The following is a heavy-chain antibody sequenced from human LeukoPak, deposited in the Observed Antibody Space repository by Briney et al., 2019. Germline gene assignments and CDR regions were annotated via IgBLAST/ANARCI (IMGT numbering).Heavy chain of an antibody. CDR1: GFTFSSYW. J-gene: IGHJ4*02. V-gene: IGHV3-74*01. CDR3: ARGRQRGYSYGYSY. D-gene: IGHD5-18*01. Sequence: GGSLRLSCVASGFTFSSYWMHWVRQAPGKGLVWVSRINSDGSSTSYADSVKGRFTISRDNAKNTLYLQMNSLRAEDTAVYYCARGRQRGYSYGYSYWGQGTLVTVSS. CDR2: INSDGSST.